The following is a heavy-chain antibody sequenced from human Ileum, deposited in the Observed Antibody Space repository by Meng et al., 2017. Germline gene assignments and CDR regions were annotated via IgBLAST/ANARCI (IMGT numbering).Heavy chain of an antibody. Sequence: QVQFVQSGAEVKKPGASVRISCKASGFTFSNYAIYWVRQAPGQSLEWLGWIHAGSGDTKFSQTFQGRLTFDRDTSADTVYMGLSSLTSGDRAVYYCGRGRASFYFDFLGQGTLVTVSS. J-gene: IGHJ4*01. D-gene: IGHD6-6*01. CDR1: GFTFSNYA. V-gene: IGHV1-3*01. CDR3: GRGRASFYFDF. CDR2: IHAGSGDT.